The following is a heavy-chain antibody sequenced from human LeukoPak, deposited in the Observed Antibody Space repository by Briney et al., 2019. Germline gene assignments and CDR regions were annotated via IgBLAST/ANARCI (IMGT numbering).Heavy chain of an antibody. Sequence: ASVKVSCKASGYTFTGYYMHWVRQAPGQGLGWMGWINPNSGGTNYAQKFQGRVTMTRDTSISTAYMELSRLRSDDTAVYYCARVGLRRSNWFDPWGQGTLVTVSS. CDR2: INPNSGGT. V-gene: IGHV1-2*02. J-gene: IGHJ5*02. D-gene: IGHD4-17*01. CDR1: GYTFTGYY. CDR3: ARVGLRRSNWFDP.